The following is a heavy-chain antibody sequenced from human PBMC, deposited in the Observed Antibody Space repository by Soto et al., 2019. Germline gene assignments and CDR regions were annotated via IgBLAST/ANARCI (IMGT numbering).Heavy chain of an antibody. CDR2: ISVSGANT. V-gene: IGHV3-23*01. CDR3: ANSEDPGENWFDP. J-gene: IGHJ5*02. D-gene: IGHD3-16*01. CDR1: GFKFSSYA. Sequence: GSLRLSCVASGFKFSSYALTWVRQAPGKGLEWVSVISVSGANTYYADSVKGRFTISRDNSKNTLYLQMNSLRAEDTAVYYCANSEDPGENWFDPWGQGTLVTVSS.